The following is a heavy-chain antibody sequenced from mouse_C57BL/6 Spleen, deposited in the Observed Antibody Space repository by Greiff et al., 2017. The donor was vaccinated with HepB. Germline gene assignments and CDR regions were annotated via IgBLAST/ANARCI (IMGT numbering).Heavy chain of an antibody. CDR1: GYTFTEYT. CDR2: FYPGSGSI. D-gene: IGHD2-5*01. CDR3: ARHEGGLYSNYGYFDV. Sequence: QVQLKESGAELVKPGASVKLSCKASGYTFTEYTIHWVKQRSGQGLEWIGWFYPGSGSIKYNEKFKDKATLTADKSSSTVYMELSRLTSEDSAVYFCARHEGGLYSNYGYFDVWGTGTTVTVSS. V-gene: IGHV1-62-2*01. J-gene: IGHJ1*03.